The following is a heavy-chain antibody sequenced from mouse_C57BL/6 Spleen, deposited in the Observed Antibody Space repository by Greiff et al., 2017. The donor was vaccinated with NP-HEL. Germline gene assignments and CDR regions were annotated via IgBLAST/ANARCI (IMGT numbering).Heavy chain of an antibody. CDR1: GFSLTSYG. D-gene: IGHD2-4*01. J-gene: IGHJ4*01. CDR2: IWSGGST. Sequence: VHLVESGPGLVQPSQSLSITCTVSGFSLTSYGVHWVRQSPGKGLEWLGVIWSGGSTDYNAAFISRLSISKENSKSQVFFKMNSLQADDTAIYYCASMIKGAMDYWGQGTSVTVSS. V-gene: IGHV2-2*01. CDR3: ASMIKGAMDY.